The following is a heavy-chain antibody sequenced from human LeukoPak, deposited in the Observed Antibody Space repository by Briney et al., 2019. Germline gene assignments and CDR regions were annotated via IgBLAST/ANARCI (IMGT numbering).Heavy chain of an antibody. Sequence: PSETLSLTCAVSGGSFSGYDWSWIRQPPGKGLEWIGEINHSGSTNYNASLKRRVTISVDTSKNHFPLKLSSVTAADTAVYYCARRCAPGIAAAGNCFDPWGQGTLVTVSS. D-gene: IGHD6-13*01. CDR2: INHSGST. CDR1: GGSFSGYD. CDR3: ARRCAPGIAAAGNCFDP. J-gene: IGHJ5*02. V-gene: IGHV4-34*01.